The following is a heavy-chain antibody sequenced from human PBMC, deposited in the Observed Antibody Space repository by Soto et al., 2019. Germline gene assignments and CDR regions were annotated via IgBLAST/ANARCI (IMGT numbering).Heavy chain of an antibody. D-gene: IGHD3-22*01. CDR3: ARDPTTADRYDSSGIYNWFDP. J-gene: IGHJ5*02. Sequence: GGSLRLSCAASGFTFSSYAMHWVRQAPGKGLEWVAVISYDGSNKYYADSVKGRFTISRDNSKITLYLQMNSLRAEDTAVYYCARDPTTADRYDSSGIYNWFDPWGQGTLVTVSS. CDR1: GFTFSSYA. V-gene: IGHV3-30-3*01. CDR2: ISYDGSNK.